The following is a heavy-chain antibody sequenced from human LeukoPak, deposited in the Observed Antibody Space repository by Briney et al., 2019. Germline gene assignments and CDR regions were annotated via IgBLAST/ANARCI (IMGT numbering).Heavy chain of an antibody. D-gene: IGHD3-10*01. V-gene: IGHV4-34*01. CDR3: ARGREGYYYGSGSYSSLDY. CDR1: GGSFSGYY. J-gene: IGHJ4*02. Sequence: PSETLSLTCAVYGGSFSGYYWSWIRQPPGKGLEWIGEINHSGSTNYNPSLKSRVTISVDTSKNQFSLKLSSVTAADTAVYYCARGREGYYYGSGSYSSLDYWGQGTLVTVSS. CDR2: INHSGST.